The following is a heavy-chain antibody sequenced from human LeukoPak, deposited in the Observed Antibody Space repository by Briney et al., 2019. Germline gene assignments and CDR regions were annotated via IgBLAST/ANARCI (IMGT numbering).Heavy chain of an antibody. Sequence: GGSLRLPCAASGFTFSSYAMSWVRQAPGKGLEWVSAISGSGGSTYYADSVKGRFTISRDNSKNTLYLQMNSLRAEDTAVYYCAKDRRQRYCGGDCYSRYFDYWGQGTLVTVSS. CDR1: GFTFSSYA. CDR2: ISGSGGST. V-gene: IGHV3-23*01. D-gene: IGHD2-21*02. CDR3: AKDRRQRYCGGDCYSRYFDY. J-gene: IGHJ4*02.